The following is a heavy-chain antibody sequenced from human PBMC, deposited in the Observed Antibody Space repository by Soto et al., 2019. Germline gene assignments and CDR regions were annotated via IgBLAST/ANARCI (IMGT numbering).Heavy chain of an antibody. D-gene: IGHD2-2*02. CDR3: ARQGYCSTTACSTVAY. V-gene: IGHV5-51*01. CDR2: IYPGDSHT. Sequence: GESLKISCKGSGYSFTSYWIGWVRQMPGKGLEWLGIIYPGDSHTRYSPSFQGQVTISADKSISTAYLQWNSLKASDTAIYYCARQGYCSTTACSTVAYWGQGTLVTVSS. J-gene: IGHJ4*02. CDR1: GYSFTSYW.